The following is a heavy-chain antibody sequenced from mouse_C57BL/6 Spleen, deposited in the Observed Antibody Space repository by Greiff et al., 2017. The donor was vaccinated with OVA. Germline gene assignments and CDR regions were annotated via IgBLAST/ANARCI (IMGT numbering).Heavy chain of an antibody. D-gene: IGHD2-4*01. CDR3: ARSYYDYDGYFDV. CDR1: GYTFTSYW. V-gene: IGHV1-53*01. J-gene: IGHJ1*03. Sequence: VKLQQPGTELVKPGASVKLSCKASGYTFTSYWMHWVKQRPGQGLEWIGNINPSNGGTNYNEKFKSKATLTVDKSSSTAYMQLSSLTSEDSAVYYCARSYYDYDGYFDVWGTGTTVTVSS. CDR2: INPSNGGT.